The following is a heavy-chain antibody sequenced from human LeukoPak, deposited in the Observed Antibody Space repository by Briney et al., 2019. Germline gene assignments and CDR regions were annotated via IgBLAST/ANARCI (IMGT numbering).Heavy chain of an antibody. CDR1: GGSISGSSYY. V-gene: IGHV4-39*01. Sequence: SETLSLTCTVSGGSISGSSYYWGWIRQPPGKGLEWIGSIYYSGSTYYNPSLKSRVTISVDTSKNQFSLKLSSVTAADTAVYYCARARLGATSLFWYFDLWGRGTLVTVSS. D-gene: IGHD1-26*01. CDR2: IYYSGST. J-gene: IGHJ2*01. CDR3: ARARLGATSLFWYFDL.